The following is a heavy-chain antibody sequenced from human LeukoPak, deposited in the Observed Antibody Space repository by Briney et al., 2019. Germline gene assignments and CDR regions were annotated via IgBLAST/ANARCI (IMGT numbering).Heavy chain of an antibody. CDR3: AFTSSGWTPFDY. J-gene: IGHJ4*02. CDR2: ISADNGDT. CDR1: GGTFSSYA. Sequence: GASVKVSCKASGGTFSSYAITWVRQAPGQGLEWMGWISADNGDTNYAHKLQGRATMTTDTSTSTAYMELRSLTSDDTAVYYCAFTSSGWTPFDYWGQGTLVTVSS. V-gene: IGHV1-18*01. D-gene: IGHD6-19*01.